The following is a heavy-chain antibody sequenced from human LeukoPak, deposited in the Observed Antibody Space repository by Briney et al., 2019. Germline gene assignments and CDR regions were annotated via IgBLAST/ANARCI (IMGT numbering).Heavy chain of an antibody. CDR3: ATDPTPAHS. V-gene: IGHV3-23*01. J-gene: IGHJ4*02. CDR2: ISGTDGTT. CDR1: GFTFSNYP. Sequence: GGSLRLSCAAAGFTFSNYPMSWVRQAPGKGLEWVSVISGTDGTTFYADSVKGRFTISRDNSKNTLYLQMDRLSDEDTAIYYCATDPTPAHSWGQGTRVTVSS.